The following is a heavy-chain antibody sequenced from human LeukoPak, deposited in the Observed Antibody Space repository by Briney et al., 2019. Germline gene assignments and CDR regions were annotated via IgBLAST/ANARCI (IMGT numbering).Heavy chain of an antibody. CDR1: GFTVSSNY. CDR2: IYIDGST. CDR3: ARDMVRGVFDY. D-gene: IGHD3-10*01. V-gene: IGHV3-53*01. Sequence: GGSLRLSCAASGFTVSSNYMSWVRQAPGKGLEWVSVIYIDGSTYYADSVQGRFTISRDNSKNTLYLQMNSLRAEDTAVYYCARDMVRGVFDYWGQGTLVTVSS. J-gene: IGHJ4*02.